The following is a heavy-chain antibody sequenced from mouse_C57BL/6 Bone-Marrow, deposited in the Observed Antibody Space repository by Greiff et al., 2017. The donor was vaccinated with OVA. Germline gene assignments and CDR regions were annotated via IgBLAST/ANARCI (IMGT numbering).Heavy chain of an antibody. V-gene: IGHV1-20*01. Sequence: EVQLQQSGPELVKPGDSVKISCKASGYSFTGYFMNWVMQSHGKSLEWIGRINPYNGDTFYNQKFKGKATLTVDKSSSTAPMELRSLTSEDSAVYYCARKAEELYYYGSSYNFDYWGQGTTLTVSS. J-gene: IGHJ2*01. CDR2: INPYNGDT. CDR1: GYSFTGYF. CDR3: ARKAEELYYYGSSYNFDY. D-gene: IGHD1-1*01.